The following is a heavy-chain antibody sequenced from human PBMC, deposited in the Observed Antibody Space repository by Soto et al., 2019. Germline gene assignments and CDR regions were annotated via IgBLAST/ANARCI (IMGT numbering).Heavy chain of an antibody. CDR3: ARDRRWGPQRASSGFDP. J-gene: IGHJ5*02. Sequence: GGSLRLSCAASGFTFSSYDMHWVRQATGKGLEWVSAIGTAGDTYYPGSVKGRFTISRENAKNSLYLQMNSLRAEDTAVYYCARDRRWGPQRASSGFDPWGQGTLVTVSS. CDR1: GFTFSSYD. CDR2: IGTAGDT. D-gene: IGHD3-10*01. V-gene: IGHV3-13*01.